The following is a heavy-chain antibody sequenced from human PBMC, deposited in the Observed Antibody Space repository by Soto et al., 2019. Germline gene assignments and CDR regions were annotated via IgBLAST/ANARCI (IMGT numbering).Heavy chain of an antibody. CDR3: AAEYESRKLGDYYYYMDV. CDR1: GFTFTSSA. D-gene: IGHD2-8*01. V-gene: IGHV1-58*02. CDR2: IVVGSGNT. J-gene: IGHJ6*03. Sequence: GASVKVSCKAPGFTFTSSAMQWVRQARGQRLEWIGWIVVGSGNTNYAQKFQERVTITRDMSTSTAYMELSSLRSEDTAVYYCAAEYESRKLGDYYYYMDVWGKGTTVTVSS.